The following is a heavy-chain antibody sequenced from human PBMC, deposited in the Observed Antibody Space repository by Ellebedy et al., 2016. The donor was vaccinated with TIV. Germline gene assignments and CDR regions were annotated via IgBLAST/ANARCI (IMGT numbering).Heavy chain of an antibody. CDR1: GGSFSAYY. D-gene: IGHD3-10*01. CDR3: ARMNYHGSGSPYSYFDY. J-gene: IGHJ4*02. Sequence: SETLSLTXAVYGGSFSAYYWSWIRQSPGKGLEWIGEINHSESTNYNPSLKSRVSISVDTSKNQFSLQLTSVTAADTAVYYCARMNYHGSGSPYSYFDYWGQGTLVTVSS. V-gene: IGHV4-34*01. CDR2: INHSEST.